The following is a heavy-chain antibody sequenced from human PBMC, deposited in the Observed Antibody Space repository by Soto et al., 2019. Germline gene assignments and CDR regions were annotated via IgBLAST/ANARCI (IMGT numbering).Heavy chain of an antibody. CDR2: ITDTGGDA. CDR3: ARGSTDSYPGSRIFEF. D-gene: IGHD3-10*01. CDR1: GLTFGSRA. J-gene: IGHJ4*02. V-gene: IGHV3-23*01. Sequence: VGSLRLSCVASGLTFGSRAMTWVRHSPGEGLQWVSTITDTGGDAKYADSVRGRFVISRDNSKKALYLQMTSLTAEDSAMYYCARGSTDSYPGSRIFEFLGRGTLVTVSS.